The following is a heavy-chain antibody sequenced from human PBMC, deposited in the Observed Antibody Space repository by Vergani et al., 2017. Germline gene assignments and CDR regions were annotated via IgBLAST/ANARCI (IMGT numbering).Heavy chain of an antibody. J-gene: IGHJ5*02. V-gene: IGHV4-31*03. D-gene: IGHD6-6*01. CDR1: GGSISSGGYY. CDR3: AXLSMAVRLGFWFDP. Sequence: QVQLQESGPGLVKPSQTLTLTCTVSGGSISSGGYYWSWIRQHPGKGLEWIGYIYYSGSTSYNPSLKRRVTISVDTSKNQFSLKLSSVTAADTAVYYCAXLSMAVRLGFWFDPWGQGTLVIVSS. CDR2: IYYSGST.